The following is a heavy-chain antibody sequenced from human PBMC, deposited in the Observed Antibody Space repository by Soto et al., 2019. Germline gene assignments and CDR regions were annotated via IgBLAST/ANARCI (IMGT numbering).Heavy chain of an antibody. CDR2: IIPIFGTA. D-gene: IGHD1-1*01. V-gene: IGHV1-69*01. CDR3: ARPRFGTYYYYGMDV. CDR1: GGTFSSYA. Sequence: QVQLVQSGAEVKKPGSSVKVSCKASGGTFSSYAISWVRQAPGQGLEWMGGIIPIFGTANYAQKFQGRVTITADESTSPAYMERSSLRSEGTAVYYCARPRFGTYYYYGMDVWGQGTTVTVSS. J-gene: IGHJ6*02.